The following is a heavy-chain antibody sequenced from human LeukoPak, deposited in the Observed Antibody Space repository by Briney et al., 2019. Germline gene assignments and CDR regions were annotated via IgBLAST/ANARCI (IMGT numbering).Heavy chain of an antibody. V-gene: IGHV3-30*02. CDR3: AKDPNYYDSSGYGWN. CDR1: GFTFSSYG. Sequence: GGSLRLSCAASGFTFSSYGMHWVRQAPGKGLEWVAFIRYDGSNKYYADSVKGRFTISRDNSENTLYLQMNSLRAEDTAVYYCAKDPNYYDSSGYGWNWGQGTLVTVSS. D-gene: IGHD3-22*01. J-gene: IGHJ4*02. CDR2: IRYDGSNK.